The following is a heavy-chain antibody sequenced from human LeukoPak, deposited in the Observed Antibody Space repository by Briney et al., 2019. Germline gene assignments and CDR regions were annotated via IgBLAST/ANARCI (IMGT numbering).Heavy chain of an antibody. Sequence: GGSLRLSCALSGLTLSSYWLTWVRQTPGKGLEWVANINRVGRERDYVDSVEGRFTISRVNAKNSLYLQMSSLRVENTAVYYCTRDTSPKFSDSKSNYDASDVWGQGTMVTVSS. CDR2: INRVGRER. CDR1: GLTLSSYW. J-gene: IGHJ3*01. CDR3: TRDTSPKFSDSKSNYDASDV. D-gene: IGHD3-22*01. V-gene: IGHV3-7*01.